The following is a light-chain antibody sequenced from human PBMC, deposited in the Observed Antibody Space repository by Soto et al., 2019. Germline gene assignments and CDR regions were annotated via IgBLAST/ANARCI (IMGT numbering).Light chain of an antibody. J-gene: IGKJ5*01. CDR1: QNVEGY. CDR3: QQRKTWPPIT. CDR2: DAS. Sequence: EIELTQSPATLSLSPGERATLSCRASQNVEGYLAWYQQKPGQATRLLIYDASNRAPGIPARFSGSGSGTDFTLTISSLEPEDFAVYDCQQRKTWPPITFGQGTRLEIK. V-gene: IGKV3-11*01.